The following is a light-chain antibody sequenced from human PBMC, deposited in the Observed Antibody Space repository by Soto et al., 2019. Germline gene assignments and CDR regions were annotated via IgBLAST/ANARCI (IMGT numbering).Light chain of an antibody. V-gene: IGKV3D-15*01. Sequence: EIVMTQSPATLSVSPGERATLSCWASQSVSSNLAWYQQTPGQAPRLLIYGAFTRATGIPDRFSGSGSGTDFTLTISRLEPEDFAVYYCQQHETLITFGQGTRLEIK. CDR1: QSVSSN. CDR2: GAF. CDR3: QQHETLIT. J-gene: IGKJ5*01.